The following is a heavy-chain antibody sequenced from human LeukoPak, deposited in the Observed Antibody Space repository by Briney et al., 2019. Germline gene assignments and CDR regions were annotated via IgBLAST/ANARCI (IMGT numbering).Heavy chain of an antibody. CDR2: ITSSGTNI. J-gene: IGHJ3*02. V-gene: IGHV3-11*04. D-gene: IGHD1-1*01. CDR3: ARDWNAFDI. Sequence: GGSLRLSCAASGYTFSDYYMSWIRQAPGKGPEWISYITSSGTNIYYADSVKGRFTVSRDNAKNSLYLQMNSLRAEDTAVYYCARDWNAFDIWGQGTMVTVSS. CDR1: GYTFSDYY.